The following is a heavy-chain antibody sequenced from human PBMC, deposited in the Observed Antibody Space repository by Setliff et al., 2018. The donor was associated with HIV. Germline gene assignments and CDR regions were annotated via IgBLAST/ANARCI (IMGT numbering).Heavy chain of an antibody. J-gene: IGHJ3*02. CDR3: TRGGYSGAFLDAFDI. CDR2: ITTYNGGT. CDR1: GYSFTRYG. D-gene: IGHD1-26*01. Sequence: VSCKASGYSFTRYGLSWVRQAPGQGLGWMGSITTYNGGTNYAQKFQGRVTMTTDTSTSTAYMALRSLRSDDAAVYYCTRGGYSGAFLDAFDIWGQGTMVTVS. V-gene: IGHV1-18*01.